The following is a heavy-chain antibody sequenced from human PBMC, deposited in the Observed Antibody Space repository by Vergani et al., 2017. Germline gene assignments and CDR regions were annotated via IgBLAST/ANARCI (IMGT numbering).Heavy chain of an antibody. CDR1: GFTFSSYA. CDR2: ISSNGGST. CDR3: ARRDGDNPYYYYGMDV. J-gene: IGHJ6*02. D-gene: IGHD5-24*01. Sequence: EVQLVESGGGLVQPGGSLRLSCAASGFTFSSYAMHWVRQAPGKGLEYVSAISSNGGSTYYANSVKGRFTISRDNSKNTLYLQMGSLRAEDMAVYYCARRDGDNPYYYYGMDVWGQGTTVTVSS. V-gene: IGHV3-64*01.